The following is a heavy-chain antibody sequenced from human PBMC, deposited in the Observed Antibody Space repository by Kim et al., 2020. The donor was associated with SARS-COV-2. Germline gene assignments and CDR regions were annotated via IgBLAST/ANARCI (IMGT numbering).Heavy chain of an antibody. CDR2: ISDDGGNK. V-gene: IGHV3-33*05. CDR1: GFTFSSYG. J-gene: IGHJ6*01. Sequence: GGSLRLSCAASGFTFSSYGMHWVRQAQGKGLEWVAVISDDGGNKYYADSVKGRFTISRDSSKNTLHLQMNSLRAEDTAVYYCARDQRGYGGLKPYYY. D-gene: IGHD3-10*01. CDR3: ARDQRGYGGLKPYYY.